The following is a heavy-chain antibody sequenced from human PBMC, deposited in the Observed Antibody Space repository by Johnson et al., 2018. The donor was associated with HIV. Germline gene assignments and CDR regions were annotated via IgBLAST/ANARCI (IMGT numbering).Heavy chain of an antibody. CDR1: GFTFSDYY. V-gene: IGHV3-11*04. CDR2: ISSSGSTI. Sequence: VQLVESGGGLVKPGGSLRLSCAASGFTFSDYYMSWIRQAPGKGLEWVSYISSSGSTIYYADSVKGRFTISRDNAKNSLYLQMKSLRAEDTAGYCCARDLAIQRWSHDAFDIWGQGTMVTVSS. CDR3: ARDLAIQRWSHDAFDI. D-gene: IGHD5-18*01. J-gene: IGHJ3*02.